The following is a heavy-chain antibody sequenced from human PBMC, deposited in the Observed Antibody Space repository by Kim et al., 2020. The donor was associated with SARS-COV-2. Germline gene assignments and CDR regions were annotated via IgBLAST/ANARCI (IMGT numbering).Heavy chain of an antibody. CDR1: GFTFSSYG. CDR3: AKSTDLSHDYGDEYYFD. CDR2: ISYDGSNK. Sequence: GGSLRLSCAASGFTFSSYGMHWVRQAPGKGLEWVAVISYDGSNKYYADSVKGRFTISRDNSKNTLYLQMNSLRAEDTAVYYCAKSTDLSHDYGDEYYFD. J-gene: IGHJ4*01. V-gene: IGHV3-30*18. D-gene: IGHD4-17*01.